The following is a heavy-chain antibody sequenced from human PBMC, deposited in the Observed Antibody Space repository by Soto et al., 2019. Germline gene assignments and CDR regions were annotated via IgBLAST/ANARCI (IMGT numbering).Heavy chain of an antibody. V-gene: IGHV3-15*07. CDR3: TTGQAIFGVPPGC. D-gene: IGHD3-3*01. J-gene: IGHJ4*02. CDR2: IKSKTDGGTT. Sequence: EVQLVESGGGLVKPGGSLRLSCAASGFTFSNAWMNWVRQAPGKGLEWVGRIKSKTDGGTTDYAAPVKGRFTISRDDSKSTLYLQMSSLNTGDTAVYYCTTGQAIFGVPPGCWGQGTLVAVSS. CDR1: GFTFSNAW.